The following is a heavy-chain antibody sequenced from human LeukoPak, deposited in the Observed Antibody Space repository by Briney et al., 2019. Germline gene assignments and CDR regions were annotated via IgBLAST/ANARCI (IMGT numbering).Heavy chain of an antibody. D-gene: IGHD5-18*01. CDR2: IYYSGST. Sequence: PSETLSLTCTVSGGSINNSSYYWGWIRQPPGKGLEWIGSIYYSGSTYYNPSLKSRVTISVDTSKNQFSLKLSSVTAADTAVYYCARTEESGYSYRYFGYYYYMDVWGKGTTVTVSS. J-gene: IGHJ6*03. V-gene: IGHV4-39*07. CDR3: ARTEESGYSYRYFGYYYYMDV. CDR1: GGSINNSSYY.